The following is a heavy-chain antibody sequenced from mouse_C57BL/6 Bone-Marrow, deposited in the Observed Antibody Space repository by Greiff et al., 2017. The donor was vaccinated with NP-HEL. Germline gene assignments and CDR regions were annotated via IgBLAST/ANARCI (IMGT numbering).Heavy chain of an antibody. CDR1: GYTFTSYD. CDR3: ARGKITTVVDWFAY. V-gene: IGHV1-85*01. D-gene: IGHD1-1*01. Sequence: VKLMESGPELVKPGASVKLSCKASGYTFTSYDINWVKQRPGQGLEWIGWIYPRDGSTKYNEKFKGKATLTVDTSSSTAYMELHSLTSEDSAVYFCARGKITTVVDWFAYWGQGTLVTVSA. CDR2: IYPRDGST. J-gene: IGHJ3*01.